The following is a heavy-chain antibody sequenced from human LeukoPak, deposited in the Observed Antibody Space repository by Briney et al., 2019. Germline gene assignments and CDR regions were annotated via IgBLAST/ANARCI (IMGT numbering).Heavy chain of an antibody. CDR1: GFIFSNYD. V-gene: IGHV3-13*01. CDR2: IDTGGAT. Sequence: PGGSLRLSCAASGFIFSNYDMHWVRQATGEGLEWVSGIDTGGATYYPDSVKGRFTISRENAKNSLYLQMNSLRAGDTAVYYCATGFGLGSTSMFGDWGQGTLVAVSS. D-gene: IGHD2/OR15-2a*01. CDR3: ATGFGLGSTSMFGD. J-gene: IGHJ4*02.